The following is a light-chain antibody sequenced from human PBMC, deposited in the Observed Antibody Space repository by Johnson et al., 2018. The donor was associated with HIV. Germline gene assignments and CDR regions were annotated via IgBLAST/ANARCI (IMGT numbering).Light chain of an antibody. J-gene: IGLJ1*01. V-gene: IGLV1-51*01. CDR2: DNN. CDR1: SSNIGNNY. CDR3: GTWDSSLSAGV. Sequence: HSVLTQPPSVSAAPGQKVTISCSGSSSNIGNNYVSWYQQLPGTAPKLLIYDNNKRPSGIPDRFSGSKSGTSATLGITGLQTGDEADYYCGTWDSSLSAGVFGTRTNVTVL.